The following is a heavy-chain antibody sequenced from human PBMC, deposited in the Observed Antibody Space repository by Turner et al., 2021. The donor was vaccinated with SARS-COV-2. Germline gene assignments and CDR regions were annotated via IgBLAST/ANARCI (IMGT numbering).Heavy chain of an antibody. D-gene: IGHD2-2*01. CDR2: IYCRGRT. V-gene: IGHV4-39*01. Sequence: QLQLQESGPGLGKPSETLSRTCPVPGGSISSSSYCWGWIRQPPGKGLGWLGRIYCRGRTYYNPSLKSRGTISVDTSKNQFSRKLSSVTAADTAVYYCARRYGSSFSCPTWFDPWGQGTLVTVSS. J-gene: IGHJ5*02. CDR1: GGSISSSSYC. CDR3: ARRYGSSFSCPTWFDP.